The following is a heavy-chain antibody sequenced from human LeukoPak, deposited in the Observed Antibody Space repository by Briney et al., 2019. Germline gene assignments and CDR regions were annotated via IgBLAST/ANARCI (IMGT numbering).Heavy chain of an antibody. J-gene: IGHJ5*02. CDR2: ISAYNGNT. V-gene: IGHV1-18*01. CDR3: AREPTYYYGSGSYYNSGSDWFDP. Sequence: ASVKVSCKASGGTFSSYAISWVRQAPGQGLEWMGWISAYNGNTNYAQKLQGRVTMTTDTSTSTACMELRSLRSDDTAVYYCAREPTYYYGSGSYYNSGSDWFDPWGQGTLVTVSS. D-gene: IGHD3-10*01. CDR1: GGTFSSYA.